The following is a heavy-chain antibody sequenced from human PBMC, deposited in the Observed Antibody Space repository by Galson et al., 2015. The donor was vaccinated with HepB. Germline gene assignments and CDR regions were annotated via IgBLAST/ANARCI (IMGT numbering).Heavy chain of an antibody. V-gene: IGHV3-30-3*01. Sequence: SLRLSCAASGFDFSIYTMVWVRQAPGKGLECVAVLSFDGTNEYYIDSVKGRFTVSRDSSQSTLYLQLNSLRSEDTAIYYCAKDWGIDVWGQGTTVTVSS. CDR1: GFDFSIYT. CDR2: LSFDGTNE. CDR3: AKDWGIDV. J-gene: IGHJ6*02.